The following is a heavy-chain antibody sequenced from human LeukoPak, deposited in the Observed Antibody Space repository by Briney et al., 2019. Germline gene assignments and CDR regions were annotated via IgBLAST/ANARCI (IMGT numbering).Heavy chain of an antibody. CDR2: MNPHSANA. D-gene: IGHD2-2*01. J-gene: IGHJ5*02. V-gene: IGHV1-8*01. CDR1: GYTFTSYD. Sequence: ASVKVSCTASGYTFTSYDINWARQAAGPGLEWMGWMNPHSANAGYAQKSQGRVTMTRDTSISTAYMELSSLRSDDTAVYYCARIPHRVPHNWFDPWGQGTLVTVSS. CDR3: ARIPHRVPHNWFDP.